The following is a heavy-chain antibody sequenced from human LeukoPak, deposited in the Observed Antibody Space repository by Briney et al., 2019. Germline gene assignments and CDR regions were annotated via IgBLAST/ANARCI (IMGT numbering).Heavy chain of an antibody. CDR1: GFSFDDYG. CDR2: INWNGGST. CDR3: ARGGITIFGVVSYMDV. J-gene: IGHJ6*03. D-gene: IGHD3-3*01. V-gene: IGHV3-20*04. Sequence: GGSLRLSCAASGFSFDDYGMSWVRQAPGKGLEWVSGINWNGGSTGYADSVKGRFTISRDNAKNSLYLQMNSLSAEDTALYYCARGGITIFGVVSYMDVWGKGTTVTVSS.